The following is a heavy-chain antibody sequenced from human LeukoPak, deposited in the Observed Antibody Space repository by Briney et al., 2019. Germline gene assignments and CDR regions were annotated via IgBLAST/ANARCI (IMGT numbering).Heavy chain of an antibody. CDR1: GFTFSSFS. V-gene: IGHV3-48*04. D-gene: IGHD4-17*01. J-gene: IGHJ3*02. Sequence: GGSLRLSCAASGFTFSSFSMNWVRQAPGKGLEWVSYIRTSGTNTDYTGSVKGRFTISRDNAKNSLYLQMNSLRAEDTALYYCAKDMDSTTAAGDAFDIWGQGTMVTVSS. CDR2: IRTSGTNT. CDR3: AKDMDSTTAAGDAFDI.